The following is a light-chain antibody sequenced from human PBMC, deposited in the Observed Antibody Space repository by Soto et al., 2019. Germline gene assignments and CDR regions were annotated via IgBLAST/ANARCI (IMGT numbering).Light chain of an antibody. CDR3: QQYDTLPIT. CDR2: AAS. Sequence: QMTQSPSSLSASVGDRITITCRASGDIGSDLSWYQQKPGKAPTLLIYAASNLQGGVPSRFSGSGSGTDFTFTITILQAEDVAIYFCQQYDTLPITFGQGTRLEIK. V-gene: IGKV1-33*01. CDR1: GDIGSD. J-gene: IGKJ5*01.